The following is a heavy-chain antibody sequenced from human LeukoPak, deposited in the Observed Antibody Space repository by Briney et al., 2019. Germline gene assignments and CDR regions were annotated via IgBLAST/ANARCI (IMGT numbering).Heavy chain of an antibody. D-gene: IGHD5-18*01. Sequence: SETLSLTCTVSNGPTNTYQWTWIRQPPGRGLEWIGNIHYSGSANYNPSLKSRVTISVDTSKNQFSLKLSSVTAADTAVYYCATLGYSYGTDYWGQGTLVAVSS. CDR3: ATLGYSYGTDY. CDR2: IHYSGSA. V-gene: IGHV4-59*08. J-gene: IGHJ4*02. CDR1: NGPTNTYQ.